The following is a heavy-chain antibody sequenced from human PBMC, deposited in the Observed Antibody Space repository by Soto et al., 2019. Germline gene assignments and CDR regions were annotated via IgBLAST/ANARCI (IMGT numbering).Heavy chain of an antibody. CDR2: INPKSGGT. CDR3: ARERGDCSSNGWWNFDH. CDR1: GYTFTGYY. V-gene: IGHV1-2*02. D-gene: IGHD2-2*01. J-gene: IGHJ4*01. Sequence: ASVKVSCKAAGYTFTGYYMHWVRQAPGQGLEWMGWINPKSGGTNYAQKFQGRVTMTRDTSISTAYMELSRLRSDDTAVYYCARERGDCSSNGWWNFDHWGQGTLVTFAS.